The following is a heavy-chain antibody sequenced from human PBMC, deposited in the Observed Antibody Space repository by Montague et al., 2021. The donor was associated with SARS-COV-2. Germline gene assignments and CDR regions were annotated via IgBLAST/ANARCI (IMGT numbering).Heavy chain of an antibody. Sequence: SETLSLTCTVPGGSIGTYYWSWIRQPPGKGLEWIGYIYHSGSTNYNPSLKSRVTISADTSKNQFSLKLTSVTAADTAVYYCARTELRYLAWLVHVYFDYWGQGTLVTVSS. CDR2: IYHSGST. D-gene: IGHD3-9*01. V-gene: IGHV4-59*08. CDR1: GGSIGTYY. CDR3: ARTELRYLAWLVHVYFDY. J-gene: IGHJ4*02.